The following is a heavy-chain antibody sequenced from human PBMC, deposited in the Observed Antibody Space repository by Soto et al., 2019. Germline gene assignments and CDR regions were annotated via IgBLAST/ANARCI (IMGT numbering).Heavy chain of an antibody. V-gene: IGHV4-34*01. CDR2: INHSGST. CDR3: AREGGGYSYGPPLPAGMDV. D-gene: IGHD5-18*01. CDR1: GGSFSGYY. J-gene: IGHJ6*02. Sequence: PSEPLCLTWAVYGGSFSGYYWSWIRQPPGKGLEWIGEINHSGSTNYNPSLKSRVTISVDTSKNQFSLKLSSVTAADTAVYYCAREGGGYSYGPPLPAGMDVWGQGTTVTVSS.